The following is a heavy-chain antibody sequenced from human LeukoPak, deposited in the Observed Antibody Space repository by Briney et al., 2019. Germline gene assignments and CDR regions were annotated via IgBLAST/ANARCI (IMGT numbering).Heavy chain of an antibody. CDR1: GYTFTSYY. D-gene: IGHD3-22*01. J-gene: IGHJ3*02. V-gene: IGHV1-46*01. CDR3: ARGPDYYDSSGYCAFDI. Sequence: ASVKVSCKASGYTFTSYYMHWVRQAPGQGLEWIGIINPSGGSTSYAQKFQGRVTMTRDTSTSTVYMELSSLRSEDTAVYYCARGPDYYDSSGYCAFDIWGQGTMVTVSS. CDR2: INPSGGST.